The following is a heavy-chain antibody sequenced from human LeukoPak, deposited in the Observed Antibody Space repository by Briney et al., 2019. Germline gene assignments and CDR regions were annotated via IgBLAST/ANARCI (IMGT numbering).Heavy chain of an antibody. J-gene: IGHJ4*02. CDR3: ASLRERSYYARGFDY. D-gene: IGHD1-26*01. CDR2: IYYSGST. V-gene: IGHV4-39*01. Sequence: KPSETLSLTCTVSGGSISSSSYYWGWIRQPPGKGLKWIGSIYYSGSTYYNPSLKSRVTISVDTSKNQFSLKLSSVTAADTAVYYCASLRERSYYARGFDYWGQGTLVTVSS. CDR1: GGSISSSSYY.